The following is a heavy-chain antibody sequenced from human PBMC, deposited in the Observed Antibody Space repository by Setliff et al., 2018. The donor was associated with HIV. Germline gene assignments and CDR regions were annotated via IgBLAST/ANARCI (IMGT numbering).Heavy chain of an antibody. J-gene: IGHJ3*01. V-gene: IGHV1-58*01. CDR3: AADPQTGTTSYDAFDV. CDR1: GFTFTNSA. CDR2: IVVVSGNT. D-gene: IGHD1-7*01. Sequence: ASVKVSCKASGFTFTNSAVQWVRQARGQRLEWIGWIVVVSGNTNYAQKFRERVTITRDMSTSRAYMELSGLRTEDTAVYYCAADPQTGTTSYDAFDVWGQGTVVTVSS.